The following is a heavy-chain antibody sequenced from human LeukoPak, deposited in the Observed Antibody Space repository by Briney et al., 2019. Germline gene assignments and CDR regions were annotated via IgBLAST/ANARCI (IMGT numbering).Heavy chain of an antibody. J-gene: IGHJ4*02. D-gene: IGHD3-3*01. CDR3: AKGSGDFWGGYYAY. CDR2: ISGSGGST. CDR1: GFTFSSYA. V-gene: IGHV3-23*01. Sequence: GGSLRLSCAASGFTFSSYAMSWVRQAPGKGLEWVSAISGSGGSTYYADSVKGRFTISRDNSKNTLYLQMNSLRAEDTAVYYCAKGSGDFWGGYYAYWGQGTLVTVSS.